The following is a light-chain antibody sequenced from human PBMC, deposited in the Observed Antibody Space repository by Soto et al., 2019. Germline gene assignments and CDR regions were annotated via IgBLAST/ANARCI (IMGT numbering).Light chain of an antibody. CDR2: DVS. Sequence: QSVLTQPRSVSGSPGQSVNISCTGTSSDVGGYNYVSWYQQHPGKAPKLMIYDVSKRPSGVPDRFSGSKSGNTASLTISGLQAEDEADYYCCSYAGSYPYVFGTGTKVTVL. CDR3: CSYAGSYPYV. J-gene: IGLJ1*01. V-gene: IGLV2-11*01. CDR1: SSDVGGYNY.